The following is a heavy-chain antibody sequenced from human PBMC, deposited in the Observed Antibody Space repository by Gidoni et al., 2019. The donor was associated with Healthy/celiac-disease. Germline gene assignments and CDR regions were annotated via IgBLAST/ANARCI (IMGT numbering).Heavy chain of an antibody. V-gene: IGHV3-74*01. CDR3: ARGRSGWFDY. D-gene: IGHD6-19*01. J-gene: IGHJ4*02. CDR2: ISSDGSTT. CDR1: GFTFSSYW. Sequence: EVQLVESGGGLVQPGGSLRLSWAASGFTFSSYWLHWVRQAPGKGLVWVSRISSDGSTTTYADSVKGRFTISRDNAKNTLYLQMNSLRAEDTAVYYCARGRSGWFDYWGQGTLVTVSS.